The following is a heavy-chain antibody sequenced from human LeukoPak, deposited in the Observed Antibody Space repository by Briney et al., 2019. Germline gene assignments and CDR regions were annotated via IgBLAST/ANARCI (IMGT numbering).Heavy chain of an antibody. J-gene: IGHJ5*02. CDR3: ARDRAEEKTWVEFDP. Sequence: GGSLRLSCAAPGFTVNSYALSWVRQAPGKGLAWVSLIYSDGVTHYADSVKGRFTISRDISKNTVYLQMNSLRDEDMAVYFCARDRAEEKTWVEFDPGGQGTLVTVSS. CDR2: IYSDGVT. CDR1: GFTVNSYA. V-gene: IGHV3-66*02.